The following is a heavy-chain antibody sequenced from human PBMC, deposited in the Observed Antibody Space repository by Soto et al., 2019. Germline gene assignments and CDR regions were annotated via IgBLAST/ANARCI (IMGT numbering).Heavy chain of an antibody. J-gene: IGHJ4*02. CDR3: ARVDDFWSGYPDY. D-gene: IGHD3-3*01. CDR1: GGSISSSNYY. Sequence: SETLSLTCTVSGGSISSSNYYWGWIRQPPGKGLEWIGSIYYSGSTYYNPSLKSRVTISVDTSKNQFSLKLSSVTAADTAVYYCARVDDFWSGYPDYWGQGTLVTVSS. CDR2: IYYSGST. V-gene: IGHV4-39*07.